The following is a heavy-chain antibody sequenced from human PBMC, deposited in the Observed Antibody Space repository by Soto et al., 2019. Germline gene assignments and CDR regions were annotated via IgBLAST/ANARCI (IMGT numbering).Heavy chain of an antibody. CDR3: ARRHYYGSD. CDR1: GFSVSSNY. Sequence: EVQLVESGGGLVQPGGSLRLSCAASGFSVSSNYMYWVRQAPGKGLECVSLIYSGGSTDHADSVKDRLTISRDNSKNTLYLQMNSLRAEDAAVYYCARRHYYGSDWGQGTLVTVSS. D-gene: IGHD3-10*01. CDR2: IYSGGST. J-gene: IGHJ4*02. V-gene: IGHV3-66*04.